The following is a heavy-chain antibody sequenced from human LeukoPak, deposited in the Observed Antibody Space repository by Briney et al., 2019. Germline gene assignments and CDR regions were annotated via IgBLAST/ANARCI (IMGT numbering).Heavy chain of an antibody. CDR3: ANPQQLVPPAY. J-gene: IGHJ4*02. CDR2: ISYDGSNK. V-gene: IGHV3-30*18. Sequence: GGSLRLSCAASGFTFSSYGMHWVRQAPGKGLEWVAVISYDGSNKYYADSVKGRFTISRDNSKNTLYLQMNSLRAEDTAVYYCANPQQLVPPAYWGQGTLVTVSS. D-gene: IGHD6-13*01. CDR1: GFTFSSYG.